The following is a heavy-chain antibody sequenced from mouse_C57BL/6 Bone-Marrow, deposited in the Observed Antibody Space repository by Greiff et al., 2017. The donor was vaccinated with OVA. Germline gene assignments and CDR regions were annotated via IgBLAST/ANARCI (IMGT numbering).Heavy chain of an antibody. D-gene: IGHD1-1*01. CDR2: ISSGGSYT. V-gene: IGHV5-6*01. CDR3: ARYYGSRGYAMDY. J-gene: IGHJ4*01. Sequence: EVQLVESGGDLVKPGGSLKLSCAASGFTFSSYGMSWVRQTPEKRLEWVATISSGGSYTYYPDSVKGRFTITRDNAKNTLYLQMSSLKSEDTAMYYCARYYGSRGYAMDYWGQGTSVTVSS. CDR1: GFTFSSYG.